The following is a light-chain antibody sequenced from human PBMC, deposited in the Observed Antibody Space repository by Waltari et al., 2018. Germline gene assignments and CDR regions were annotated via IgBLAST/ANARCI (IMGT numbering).Light chain of an antibody. CDR1: QSVSSY. V-gene: IGKV3-11*01. CDR3: QQRANWRLT. J-gene: IGKJ4*01. CDR2: DVS. Sequence: EIVLTPSPATLSLSPGERATLSCRASQSVSSYLTWYQQKSGQAPRLLIYDVSNRATGIPARFSGSGSGTDFTLTISSLEPEDFAVYYCQQRANWRLTFGGGTKVEIK.